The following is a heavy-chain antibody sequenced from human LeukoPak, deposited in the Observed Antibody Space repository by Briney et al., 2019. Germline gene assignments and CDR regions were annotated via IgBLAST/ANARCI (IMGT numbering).Heavy chain of an antibody. D-gene: IGHD5-24*01. CDR3: ARLKRDGYNFDY. V-gene: IGHV5-10-1*01. J-gene: IGHJ4*02. CDR1: GYSFPIYW. Sequence: GESLKISCKGSGYSFPIYWISWVRQMPGKGLEWMGRIDPSDSYTNYSPSSQGHVTISADKSISTAYLQWSSLRASDTAIYYCARLKRDGYNFDYWGQGILVTVSS. CDR2: IDPSDSYT.